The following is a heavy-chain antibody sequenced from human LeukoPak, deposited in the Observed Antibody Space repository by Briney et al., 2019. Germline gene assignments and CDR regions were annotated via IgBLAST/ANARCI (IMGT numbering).Heavy chain of an antibody. Sequence: SETLSLTCTVSGGSISSYYWSWIRQPPGKGLEWIGYIYYSGSTNYNPSLKSRVTISVDTSKNQFSLKLSSVTAADTAVYYCARVPWLNYGALGYYYYGMDVWGQGTTVTVSS. CDR2: IYYSGST. D-gene: IGHD4-17*01. V-gene: IGHV4-59*12. J-gene: IGHJ6*02. CDR3: ARVPWLNYGALGYYYYGMDV. CDR1: GGSISSYY.